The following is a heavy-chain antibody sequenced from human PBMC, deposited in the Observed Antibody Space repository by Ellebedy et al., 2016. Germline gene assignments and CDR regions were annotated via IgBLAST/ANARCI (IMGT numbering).Heavy chain of an antibody. CDR2: ISYDGSEK. V-gene: IGHV3-30-3*01. D-gene: IGHD6-6*01. CDR1: GFSLSGYA. Sequence: GGSLRLSCAASGFSLSGYAMHWVRQAPGKGLEWVALISYDGSEKYYADSVKGRFTISRDNSKNTLYLQMNSLRAEDTAVYYCARDRRGRQLAHYFDYWGQGTLVTVSS. J-gene: IGHJ4*02. CDR3: ARDRRGRQLAHYFDY.